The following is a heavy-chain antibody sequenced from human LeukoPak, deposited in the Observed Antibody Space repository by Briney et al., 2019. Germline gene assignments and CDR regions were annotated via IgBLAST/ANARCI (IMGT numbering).Heavy chain of an antibody. Sequence: PSETLSLTCAVYGGSFSGYYWSWIRQPPGKGLEWIGEINHSGSTNYNPSLKSRVTISVDTSKNQFSLKLSSVTAADTAVYYYARGGPGIAVSGHFDYWGQGTLVTVSS. V-gene: IGHV4-34*01. CDR1: GGSFSGYY. D-gene: IGHD6-19*01. J-gene: IGHJ4*02. CDR3: ARGGPGIAVSGHFDY. CDR2: INHSGST.